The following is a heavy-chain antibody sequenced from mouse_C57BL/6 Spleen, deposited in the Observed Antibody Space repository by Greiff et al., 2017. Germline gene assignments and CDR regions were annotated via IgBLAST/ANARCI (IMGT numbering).Heavy chain of an antibody. CDR3: ARGEGEITRGFAY. D-gene: IGHD1-1*01. J-gene: IGHJ3*01. CDR1: GYSITSGYY. Sequence: EVKLMESGPGLVKPSQSLSLTCSVTGYSITSGYYWNWIRQFPGNKLEWMGYISYDGSNNYNPSLKNRISITRDTSKNQFFLMLHSVPTEDTATDDCARGEGEITRGFAYWGQGTLVTVSA. CDR2: ISYDGSN. V-gene: IGHV3-6*01.